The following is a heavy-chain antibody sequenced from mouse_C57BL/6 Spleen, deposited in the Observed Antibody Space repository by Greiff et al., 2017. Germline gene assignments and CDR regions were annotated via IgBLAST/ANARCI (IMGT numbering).Heavy chain of an antibody. CDR2: MYPGDGDT. V-gene: IGHV1-82*01. CDR3: ATSMTTVYYWDFDV. CDR1: GYAFSSSW. J-gene: IGHJ1*03. D-gene: IGHD1-1*01. Sequence: VQLVESGPELVKPGDSVSISCKASGYAFSSSWMNWVKQRPGKGLVWIGRMYPGDGDTNYNGKFNGKATLTADKSSSTAYMQLSSLTSEDSAVYCCATSMTTVYYWDFDVWGKGTTVTVSS.